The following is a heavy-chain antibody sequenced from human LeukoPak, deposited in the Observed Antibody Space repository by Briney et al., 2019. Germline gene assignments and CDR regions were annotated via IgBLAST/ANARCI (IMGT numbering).Heavy chain of an antibody. J-gene: IGHJ4*02. Sequence: ASVNVSCKASGYTFTGYYMHWVRQAPGQGLEWMGWVIPNSGGTNYAQKFQGRVTMTRDTSISTAYMELSRLRSADTAVYYCARGDVLKSLDYWGQGTLVTVSS. D-gene: IGHD3-10*02. CDR1: GYTFTGYY. V-gene: IGHV1-2*02. CDR3: ARGDVLKSLDY. CDR2: VIPNSGGT.